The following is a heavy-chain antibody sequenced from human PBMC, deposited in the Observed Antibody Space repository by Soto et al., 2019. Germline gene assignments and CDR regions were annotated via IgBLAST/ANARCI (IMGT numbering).Heavy chain of an antibody. CDR2: ISAYNGNT. CDR1: GYTFTSYG. D-gene: IGHD3-22*01. Sequence: ASVKVSCKASGYTFTSYGISWVRQAPGQGLEWMGWISAYNGNTNYAQKLQGRVTMTTDTSTSTAYMELRSLRSDDTAVYYCARDSPYDSSGYYYNYFDYWGQGTLVTVSS. CDR3: ARDSPYDSSGYYYNYFDY. V-gene: IGHV1-18*01. J-gene: IGHJ4*02.